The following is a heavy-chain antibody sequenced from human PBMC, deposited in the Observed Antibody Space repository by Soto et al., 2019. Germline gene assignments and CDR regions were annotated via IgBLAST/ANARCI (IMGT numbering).Heavy chain of an antibody. V-gene: IGHV1-46*01. D-gene: IGHD3-22*01. CDR2: INPSGGST. CDR1: GYTFTSYY. J-gene: IGHJ4*02. CDR3: ARDAQVALIPDYYDSTPHYSDY. Sequence: QVQLVQSGAEVKKPGASVKVSCKASGYTFTSYYMHWVRQAPGQGLEWMGIINPSGGSTSYAQKFQGRVTMTRDTSTSTVYMELSSLRSEDTAVYYCARDAQVALIPDYYDSTPHYSDYWGQGTLVTVSS.